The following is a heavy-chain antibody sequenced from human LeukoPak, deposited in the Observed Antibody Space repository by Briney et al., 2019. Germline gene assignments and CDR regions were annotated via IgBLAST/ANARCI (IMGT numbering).Heavy chain of an antibody. V-gene: IGHV3-48*03. CDR3: ASGIQWLLQPWGAFDI. CDR1: GFTFSSYE. Sequence: GGSLRLSCAASGFTFSSYEMNSVRQAPGKGLWWVSYISSSGSTVYYADSVKGLFTISRDNAKNSLYLQMNSLRAEATAVYYCASGIQWLLQPWGAFDIWGQGTMVTVSS. CDR2: ISSSGSTV. J-gene: IGHJ3*02. D-gene: IGHD6-19*01.